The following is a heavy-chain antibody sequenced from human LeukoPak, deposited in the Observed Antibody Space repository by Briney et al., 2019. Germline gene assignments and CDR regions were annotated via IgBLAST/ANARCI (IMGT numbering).Heavy chain of an antibody. CDR3: AKESVTGCHSGGPKN. Sequence: GGSLRLSCAASGFPLSNYGMHWVRQAPGKGLEWVAFMRYDGSNKYYVDSVKGRFTISRDKSKNTLYLQMNSLRGEDTAVYSCAKESVTGCHSGGPKNWGGGTLVTVSS. D-gene: IGHD3-10*01. V-gene: IGHV3-30*02. J-gene: IGHJ4*02. CDR2: MRYDGSNK. CDR1: GFPLSNYG.